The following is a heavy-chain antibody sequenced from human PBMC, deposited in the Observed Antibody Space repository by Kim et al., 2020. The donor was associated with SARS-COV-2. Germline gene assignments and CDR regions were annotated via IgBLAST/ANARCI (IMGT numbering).Heavy chain of an antibody. D-gene: IGHD5-18*01. CDR1: GGSISSYY. Sequence: SETLSLTCTVSGGSISSYYWSWIRQPPGKGLEWIGYIYYSGSTNYNPSLKSRVTISVDTSKNQFSLKLSSVTAADTAVYYCARDPRRWIHLTNYWYFDVWGRGTLVTVSS. J-gene: IGHJ2*01. CDR2: IYYSGST. CDR3: ARDPRRWIHLTNYWYFDV. V-gene: IGHV4-59*01.